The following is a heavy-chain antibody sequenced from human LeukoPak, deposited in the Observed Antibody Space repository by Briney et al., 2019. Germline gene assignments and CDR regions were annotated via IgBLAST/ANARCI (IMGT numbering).Heavy chain of an antibody. V-gene: IGHV3-33*01. CDR3: AREMAV. CDR1: GFSFGTYS. Sequence: GGSLRLSCAASGFSFGTYSMHWARQVPGKGLEWVAVIWYDGSNEDYADSVKGRFTISRDNSKNTLYLQMYSLRAEDTAVYYCAREMAVWGQGALVTVSS. D-gene: IGHD2-8*01. CDR2: IWYDGSNE. J-gene: IGHJ4*02.